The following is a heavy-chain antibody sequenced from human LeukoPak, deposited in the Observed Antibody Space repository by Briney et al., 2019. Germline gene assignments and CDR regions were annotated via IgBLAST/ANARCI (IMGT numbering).Heavy chain of an antibody. Sequence: ASVKVSCKASGYTFTSYYMHCVRQAPGQGLEWMGIINPSGGSTSYAQKLQGRVTMTTDTSTSTAYMELRSLRYDDTAVYYCARDPRHRLLWFGEETYYYYMDVWGKGTTVTISS. J-gene: IGHJ6*03. CDR3: ARDPRHRLLWFGEETYYYYMDV. V-gene: IGHV1-46*01. CDR2: INPSGGST. D-gene: IGHD3-10*01. CDR1: GYTFTSYY.